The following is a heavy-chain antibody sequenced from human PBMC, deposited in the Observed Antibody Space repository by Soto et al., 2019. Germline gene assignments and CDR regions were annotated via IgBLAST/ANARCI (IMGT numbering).Heavy chain of an antibody. J-gene: IGHJ4*02. CDR3: ARGTPQENSSGYYPPHFDY. CDR1: GGSISSGGYS. V-gene: IGHV4-30-2*01. D-gene: IGHD3-22*01. CDR2: IYHSGST. Sequence: PSETLSLTCAVSGGSISSGGYSWSWIRQPPGKGLEWIGYIYHSGSTYYNPSLKSRVTISVDRSKNQFSLKLSSVTAADTAVYYCARGTPQENSSGYYPPHFDYWGQGTLVTVSS.